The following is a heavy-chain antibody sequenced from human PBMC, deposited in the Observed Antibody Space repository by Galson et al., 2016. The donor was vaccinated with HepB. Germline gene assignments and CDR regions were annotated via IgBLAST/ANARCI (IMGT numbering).Heavy chain of an antibody. V-gene: IGHV3-74*01. CDR2: INSDGSST. J-gene: IGHJ5*02. CDR1: GFTFSAYW. Sequence: SLRLSCAASGFTFSAYWMQWVRQAPGKGLVWVSRINSDGSSTSYADSVKGRFTISRDNAKHTLYLQMNSLRVEDTAVYYCASPGQFRFLQWSSGKFDPWGQGTLVTVSS. D-gene: IGHD3-3*01. CDR3: ASPGQFRFLQWSSGKFDP.